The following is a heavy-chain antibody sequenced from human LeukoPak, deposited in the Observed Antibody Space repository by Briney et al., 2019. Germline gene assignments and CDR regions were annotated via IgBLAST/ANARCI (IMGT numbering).Heavy chain of an antibody. D-gene: IGHD3-3*01. CDR1: DGSISSSSYY. V-gene: IGHV4-39*07. CDR2: IYYSGSN. J-gene: IGHJ6*03. Sequence: SETLSLTCTVSDGSISSSSYYWGWIRQPPGEGLEWIGSIYYSGSNYYNPSLKSRVTISVDKSKNQFSLKLSSVTAADTAVYYSARVPRKAVLEWHHSISPHGYYMDVWGKGTTVTVSS. CDR3: ARVPRKAVLEWHHSISPHGYYMDV.